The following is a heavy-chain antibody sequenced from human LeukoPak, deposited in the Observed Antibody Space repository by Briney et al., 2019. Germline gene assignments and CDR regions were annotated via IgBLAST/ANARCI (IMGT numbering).Heavy chain of an antibody. D-gene: IGHD3-10*01. J-gene: IGHJ5*02. V-gene: IGHV3-74*01. CDR1: GFTFSSYW. CDR3: TRGLDGSGNYHWFDP. CDR2: INGDGSTT. Sequence: PGGSLRLSCAASGFTFSSYWMHWVRQAPGKGLVWVSRINGDGSTTTYADSVKGRFTISRDNAKDTLYLQMNSLRAEDTAVYYCTRGLDGSGNYHWFDPWGQGTLVTVSS.